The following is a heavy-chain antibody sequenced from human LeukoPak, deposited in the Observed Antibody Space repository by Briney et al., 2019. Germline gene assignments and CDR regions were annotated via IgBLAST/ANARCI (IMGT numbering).Heavy chain of an antibody. D-gene: IGHD2-21*01. CDR2: INPNSGGT. Sequence: ASVKVSCKTSGYSFTDYYVHWVRQAPGQGLEWMGWINPNSGGTSSAQRFQGRVTMTRDTSITTVYMEVSWLTSDDTAIYYCARADRLHGGPYLIGPWGQGTLVTVSS. CDR3: ARADRLHGGPYLIGP. V-gene: IGHV1-2*02. J-gene: IGHJ5*02. CDR1: GYSFTDYY.